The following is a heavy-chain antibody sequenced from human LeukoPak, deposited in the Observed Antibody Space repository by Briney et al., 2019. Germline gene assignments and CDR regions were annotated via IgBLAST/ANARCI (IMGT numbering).Heavy chain of an antibody. CDR1: GGSISSGGYF. J-gene: IGHJ4*02. CDR3: ARADNLNAFDY. CDR2: ISSSGST. D-gene: IGHD1-1*01. V-gene: IGHV4-31*03. Sequence: SETLSLTCTVSGGSISSGGYFWSWIRQHPGKGLEWIGSISSSGSTLYSPSLKRRVTISVDTSKNQFSLNLSSVTAADTAVYYCARADNLNAFDYWGQETLVTVSS.